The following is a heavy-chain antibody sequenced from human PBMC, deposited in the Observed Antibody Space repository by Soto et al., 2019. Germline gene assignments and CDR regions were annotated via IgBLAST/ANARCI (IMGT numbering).Heavy chain of an antibody. Sequence: ASVKVSCKASGYTFTSYGSSWVRQAPGQGLEWMGWISAYNGNTNYAQKLQGRVTMTTDTSTSTAYMELRSLRSDDTAVYYCARDRYYYDSSGYGGVNAFDIWGQGTMVTVSS. D-gene: IGHD3-22*01. CDR3: ARDRYYYDSSGYGGVNAFDI. J-gene: IGHJ3*02. CDR1: GYTFTSYG. CDR2: ISAYNGNT. V-gene: IGHV1-18*01.